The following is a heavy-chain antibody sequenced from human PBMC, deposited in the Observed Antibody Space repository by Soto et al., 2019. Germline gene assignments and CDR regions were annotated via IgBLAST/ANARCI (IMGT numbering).Heavy chain of an antibody. Sequence: QVQLVESGGGVVQPGRSLRLSCAASGFTFSSYGMHWVRQAPGKGLEWVAVISYDGSNKYYADSVKGRFTISRDNSKNTLYLQMNSLRAEDTAVYYCAKQGAYPSKARSVSRPQGGMDVWGQGTTVTVSS. J-gene: IGHJ6*02. D-gene: IGHD3-3*01. CDR2: ISYDGSNK. CDR1: GFTFSSYG. V-gene: IGHV3-30*18. CDR3: AKQGAYPSKARSVSRPQGGMDV.